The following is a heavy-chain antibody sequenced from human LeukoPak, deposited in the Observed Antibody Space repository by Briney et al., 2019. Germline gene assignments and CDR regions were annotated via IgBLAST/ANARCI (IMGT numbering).Heavy chain of an antibody. J-gene: IGHJ3*02. Sequence: PGGSLRLSCSASGFTFSSYVMFWVRQAPGKGLEYVSAVSSIGGSTYYADSVKGRFTISRDNSKNTLYLQMISLRPEDTAVYYCVKEGNGVFDIWGQGTMVTVSS. CDR2: VSSIGGST. D-gene: IGHD2-8*01. CDR3: VKEGNGVFDI. CDR1: GFTFSSYV. V-gene: IGHV3-64D*09.